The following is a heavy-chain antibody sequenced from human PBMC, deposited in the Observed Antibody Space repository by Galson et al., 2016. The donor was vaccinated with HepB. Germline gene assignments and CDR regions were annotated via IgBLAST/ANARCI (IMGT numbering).Heavy chain of an antibody. CDR3: VRDLGLDYYFWRGYPIPGDRAMDV. CDR2: ISPDNGNT. D-gene: IGHD3-3*01. CDR1: GYTFTSFG. Sequence: SCKAFGYTFTSFGVSWVRQAPGQGLEWMGWISPDNGNTNYGQNVQGRVTMTTDTSTNTAYMELRGLRSDDTAVYYCVRDLGLDYYFWRGYPIPGDRAMDVWGQGTTVTVS. V-gene: IGHV1-18*01. J-gene: IGHJ6*02.